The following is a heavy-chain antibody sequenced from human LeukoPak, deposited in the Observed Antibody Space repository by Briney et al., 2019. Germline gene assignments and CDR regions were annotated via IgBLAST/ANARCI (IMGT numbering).Heavy chain of an antibody. Sequence: PSDSLSLTCTVSGGSITSYYWPWIRQPPGKGLEWIGYISYIGSTNYNPSLKHGVTISVDTSKIQFSLRLSSVTAADTAAYFSARDPSPETEGLDIWGQGTVVTVSS. CDR3: ARDPSPETEGLDI. CDR2: ISYIGST. V-gene: IGHV4-59*01. D-gene: IGHD1-14*01. CDR1: GGSITSYY. J-gene: IGHJ3*02.